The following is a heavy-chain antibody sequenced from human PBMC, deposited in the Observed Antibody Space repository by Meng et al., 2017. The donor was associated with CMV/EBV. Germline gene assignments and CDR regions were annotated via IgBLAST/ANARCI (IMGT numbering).Heavy chain of an antibody. Sequence: GESLKISCAASGFTVSSNYMHWVRQAPGQGLEWMGIINPSGGSTRYAQKFQGRVTMTRDTSTSTAYMELSSLRSEDTAVYYCARDSGGGVLWYWGQGTLVTVSS. CDR3: ARDSGGGVLWY. D-gene: IGHD3-16*01. V-gene: IGHV1-46*01. J-gene: IGHJ4*02. CDR1: GFTVSSNY. CDR2: INPSGGST.